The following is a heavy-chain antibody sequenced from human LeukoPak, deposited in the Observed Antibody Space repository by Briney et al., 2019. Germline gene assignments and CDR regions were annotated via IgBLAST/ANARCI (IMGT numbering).Heavy chain of an antibody. J-gene: IGHJ4*02. CDR2: ISSSGST. Sequence: SETLSLTCTVSGDSISSGDYYWSWIRQPAGTGLEWIGRISSSGSTNYNPSLKSRVTISVDTSKNQFSLKLSSVTAADTAVYYCARENGRDGYNGGGDFDYWGQGTLVTVSS. D-gene: IGHD5-24*01. CDR3: ARENGRDGYNGGGDFDY. V-gene: IGHV4-61*02. CDR1: GDSISSGDYY.